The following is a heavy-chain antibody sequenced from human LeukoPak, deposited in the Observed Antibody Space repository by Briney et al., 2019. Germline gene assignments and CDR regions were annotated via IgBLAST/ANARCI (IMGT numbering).Heavy chain of an antibody. CDR2: ISAYNGNT. Sequence: SVKVSCKASGYTFTSYGISWVRQAPGQGLEWMGWISAYNGNTNYAQKLQGRVTMTTDTSTSTAYMELRSLRSDDTAVYYCARAPSGIAVARAALVLVGTVEVLNWFDPWGQGTLVTVSS. D-gene: IGHD6-19*01. CDR3: ARAPSGIAVARAALVLVGTVEVLNWFDP. CDR1: GYTFTSYG. V-gene: IGHV1-18*01. J-gene: IGHJ5*02.